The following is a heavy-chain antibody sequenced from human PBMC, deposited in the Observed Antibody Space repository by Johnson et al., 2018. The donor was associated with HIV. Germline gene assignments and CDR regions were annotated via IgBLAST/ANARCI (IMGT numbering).Heavy chain of an antibody. CDR1: GFTFSSYA. Sequence: VQLVESGGGVVQPGRSLRLSCAASGFTFSSYAMHWVRQAPGKGLVWVAVISYDGINKYYADSVKGRFTISRDNSKNTLYLQMNSLRAEDTAVYYCAQLLQVKVFDVWGQGTMVTVSS. CDR2: ISYDGINK. J-gene: IGHJ3*01. CDR3: AQLLQVKVFDV. D-gene: IGHD1-26*01. V-gene: IGHV3-30*14.